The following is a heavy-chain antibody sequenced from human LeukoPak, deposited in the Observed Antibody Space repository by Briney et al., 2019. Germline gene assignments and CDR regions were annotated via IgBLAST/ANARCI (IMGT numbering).Heavy chain of an antibody. J-gene: IGHJ4*02. V-gene: IGHV3-11*04. D-gene: IGHD5-18*01. Sequence: PGGSLRLSCAASGFTVSANYMSWVRQAPGKGLEWVSYISSSGSTIYYADSVKGRFTISRDNSKNTLYLQMNSLRAEGTAVYYCAKDGPTVDTAMVFDYWGQGTPVTVSS. CDR1: GFTVSANY. CDR3: AKDGPTVDTAMVFDY. CDR2: ISSSGSTI.